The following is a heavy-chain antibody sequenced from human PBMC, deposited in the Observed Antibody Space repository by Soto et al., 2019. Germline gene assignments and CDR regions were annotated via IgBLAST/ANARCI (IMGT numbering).Heavy chain of an antibody. CDR2: MYNTGST. Sequence: QVQLQESGPGLVKPSETLSLTCTVSGGSISRYYWSWIRQPPGKGLEWIGYMYNTGSTVYNPPFKSRVTLSVDTSKNQFSLKLNSVTAADTTVYYCARDLWGYCGTDCYPLDVWGQGTTVTVS. CDR1: GGSISRYY. CDR3: ARDLWGYCGTDCYPLDV. D-gene: IGHD2-21*02. J-gene: IGHJ6*02. V-gene: IGHV4-59*01.